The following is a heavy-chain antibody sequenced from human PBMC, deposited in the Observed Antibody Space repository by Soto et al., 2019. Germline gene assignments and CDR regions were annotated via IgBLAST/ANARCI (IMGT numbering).Heavy chain of an antibody. D-gene: IGHD3-3*01. V-gene: IGHV3-23*01. CDR1: GFTFSSYA. J-gene: IGHJ3*02. Sequence: EVQLLESGGGLVQPGGSLRLSCAASGFTFSSYAMSWDRQAPGKGLEWVSAISGSGGSTYYADSVNGRFTISRENSKNTLYLQMNSLRAEDTAVYYCASEARFLELLLTPGAFDIWGQGTMVTVSS. CDR3: ASEARFLELLLTPGAFDI. CDR2: ISGSGGST.